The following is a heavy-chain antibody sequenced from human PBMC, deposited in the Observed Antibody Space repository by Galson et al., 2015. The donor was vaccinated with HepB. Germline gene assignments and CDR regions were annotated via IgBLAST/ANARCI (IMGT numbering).Heavy chain of an antibody. D-gene: IGHD1-26*01. Sequence: AISGDSVSSNSAAWNWIRQSPSRGLEWLGRTYYRSKWYNDYAVSVKSRITINPDTSKNQFSLQLNSVTPEDTAVYYCARGVGATLIAGITVLPFWFDPWGQGTLVTVSS. J-gene: IGHJ5*02. CDR1: GDSVSSNSAA. CDR2: TYYRSKWYN. V-gene: IGHV6-1*01. CDR3: ARGVGATLIAGITVLPFWFDP.